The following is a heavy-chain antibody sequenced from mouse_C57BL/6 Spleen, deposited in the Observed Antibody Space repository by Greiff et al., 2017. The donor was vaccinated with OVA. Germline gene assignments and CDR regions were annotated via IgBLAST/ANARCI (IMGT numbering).Heavy chain of an antibody. D-gene: IGHD6-1*01. CDR1: GYTFTSYG. J-gene: IGHJ4*01. CDR3: ARRGSDYYAMDY. CDR2: IYPRSGNT. V-gene: IGHV1-81*01. Sequence: VKLQQSGAELARPGASVKLSCKASGYTFTSYGISWVKQRTGQGLEWIGEIYPRSGNTYYNEKFKGKATLTADKSSSTAYMELRSLTSEDSAVYFCARRGSDYYAMDYWGQGTSVTVSS.